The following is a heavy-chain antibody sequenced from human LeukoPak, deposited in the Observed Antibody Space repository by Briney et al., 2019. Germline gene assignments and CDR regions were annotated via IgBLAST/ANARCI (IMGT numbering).Heavy chain of an antibody. D-gene: IGHD3-22*01. Sequence: PGRSLRLSCAASGFTFSSYAMHWVRQAPGKGLEWVAVISYDGSNKYYADSVKGRFTISRDNSKNTLYLQMNSLRAEDTAVYYCAKDLRYYYDSSGYQLDYWGQGTLVTVSS. CDR3: AKDLRYYYDSSGYQLDY. CDR2: ISYDGSNK. V-gene: IGHV3-30-3*01. J-gene: IGHJ4*02. CDR1: GFTFSSYA.